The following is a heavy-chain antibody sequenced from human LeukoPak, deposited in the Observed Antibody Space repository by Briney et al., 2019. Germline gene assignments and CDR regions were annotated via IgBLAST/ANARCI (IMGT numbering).Heavy chain of an antibody. CDR2: ISAYNGNT. Sequence: ASVKVSCKASGYTFTSYGISWVRQAPGQGLEWMGWISAYNGNTNYAQKLQGRVTMTTDTSTSTAYMELRSLRSDDTAVYYCARGPLRGSSWYRGGEGYWGQGTLVTVSS. D-gene: IGHD6-13*01. J-gene: IGHJ4*02. V-gene: IGHV1-18*01. CDR3: ARGPLRGSSWYRGGEGY. CDR1: GYTFTSYG.